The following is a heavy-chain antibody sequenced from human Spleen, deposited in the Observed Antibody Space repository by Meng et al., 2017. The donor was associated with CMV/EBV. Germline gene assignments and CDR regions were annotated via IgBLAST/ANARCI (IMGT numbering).Heavy chain of an antibody. CDR1: GFTFSNCA. CDR3: AKRRGANSGDFDY. CDR2: ISGNGGNT. J-gene: IGHJ4*02. D-gene: IGHD4-23*01. V-gene: IGHV3-23*01. Sequence: GGSLRLSCAASGFTFSNCAMSWVRQAPGKGLERVSAISGNGGNTYHADSVKGRFTISRDNSKNTVHLQMNSLRVEDTAVYYCAKRRGANSGDFDYWGQGTLVTVSS.